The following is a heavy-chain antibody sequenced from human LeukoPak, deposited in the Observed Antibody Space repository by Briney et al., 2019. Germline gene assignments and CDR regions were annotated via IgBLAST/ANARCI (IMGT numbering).Heavy chain of an antibody. CDR1: GGSISSGSYY. D-gene: IGHD6-13*01. Sequence: SETLSLTCTVSGGSISSGSYYWSWIRQPAGKGLEWIGRFYTSGSTNYNPSLKSRVTISVDTSKNQFSLKLSSVTAADTAVYYCARPAYSSSWASDYWGQGTLVTVSS. J-gene: IGHJ4*02. CDR2: FYTSGST. CDR3: ARPAYSSSWASDY. V-gene: IGHV4-61*02.